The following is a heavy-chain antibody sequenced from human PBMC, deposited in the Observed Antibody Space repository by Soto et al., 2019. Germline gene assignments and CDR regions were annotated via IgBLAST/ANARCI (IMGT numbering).Heavy chain of an antibody. CDR1: GYTFTSYD. V-gene: IGHV1-8*01. CDR2: MNPNSGNT. Sequence: GGSVKVSCKASGYTFTSYDINWVRQATGQGLEWMGWMNPNSGNTGYAQKFQGRVTMTRNTSISTAYMELSSLRSEDTAVYYCARGRGSGWSSAFDIWGQGTMVTVSS. CDR3: ARGRGSGWSSAFDI. J-gene: IGHJ3*02. D-gene: IGHD6-19*01.